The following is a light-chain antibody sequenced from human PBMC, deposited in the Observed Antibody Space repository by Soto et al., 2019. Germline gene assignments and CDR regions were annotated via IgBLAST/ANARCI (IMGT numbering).Light chain of an antibody. Sequence: DIQMTQSPSSLSASVGDRVTITCRASQYIGDFLNWYQQTPGKAPKLLIFGASNLHIGVPSRFSGSGSGTEFTLTINNLQREDFATYYCQQYNSYWTFGRGTKVDIK. CDR2: GAS. CDR1: QYIGDF. V-gene: IGKV1-5*01. CDR3: QQYNSYWT. J-gene: IGKJ1*01.